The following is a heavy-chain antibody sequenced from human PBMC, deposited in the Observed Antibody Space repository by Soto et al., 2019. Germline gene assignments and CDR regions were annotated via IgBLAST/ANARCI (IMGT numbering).Heavy chain of an antibody. D-gene: IGHD3-9*01. J-gene: IGHJ5*02. CDR1: GGTFSSYA. Sequence: QVQLVQSGAEVKKPGSSVKVSCKASGGTFSSYAISWVRQAPGQGLEWMGGIIPIFGTANYAQKFQGRVTITADEAXXPXYXXLSSLRSEDTDVYYCARDAYYDILTGSPGRRWFDPWGQGTLVTVSS. V-gene: IGHV1-69*12. CDR2: IIPIFGTA. CDR3: ARDAYYDILTGSPGRRWFDP.